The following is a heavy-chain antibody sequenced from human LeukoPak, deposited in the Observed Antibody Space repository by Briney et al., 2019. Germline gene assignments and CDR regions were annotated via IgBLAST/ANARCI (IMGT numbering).Heavy chain of an antibody. V-gene: IGHV3-23*01. CDR2: ISGSGGST. CDR1: GFTLTSYG. J-gene: IGHJ5*02. Sequence: GGSLRLSCAVSGFTLTSYGMSRVRQAPGKGLEWVSAISGSGGSTYYADSVKGRFTISRDNSMNTLHLQMSSLRAEDTAVYYCAKAPDYGGLNWFDPWGQGTLVTVSS. CDR3: AKAPDYGGLNWFDP. D-gene: IGHD4-23*01.